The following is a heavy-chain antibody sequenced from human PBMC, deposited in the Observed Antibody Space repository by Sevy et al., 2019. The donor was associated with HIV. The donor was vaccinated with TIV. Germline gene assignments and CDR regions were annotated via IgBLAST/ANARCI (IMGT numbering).Heavy chain of an antibody. J-gene: IGHJ6*02. CDR3: TTDPGAYV. D-gene: IGHD1-26*01. CDR2: MKSNADGGTT. V-gene: IGHV3-15*01. Sequence: GGSLRLSCAASGFIFSKAWMSWVRQAPGKGLEWVARMKSNADGGTTDYAAPVKGRFTFSRDDAKNTPLLEMSSLKTEDTAIYYCTTDPGAYVWGRGTTVTVSS. CDR1: GFIFSKAW.